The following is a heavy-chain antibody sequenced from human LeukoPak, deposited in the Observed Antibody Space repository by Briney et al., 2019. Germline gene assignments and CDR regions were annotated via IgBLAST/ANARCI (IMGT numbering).Heavy chain of an antibody. CDR2: ISNSDGNT. Sequence: PGGSLRLSCAASGFTLSSYSMNWVRQAPGKGLEWVSTISNSDGNTYYADSVKGRFTISRDNLKNTLYLQMNSLTAEDTAIYYCAKATGTLGNWGQGTLVTVSS. CDR3: AKATGTLGN. D-gene: IGHD1-1*01. V-gene: IGHV3-23*01. J-gene: IGHJ4*02. CDR1: GFTLSSYS.